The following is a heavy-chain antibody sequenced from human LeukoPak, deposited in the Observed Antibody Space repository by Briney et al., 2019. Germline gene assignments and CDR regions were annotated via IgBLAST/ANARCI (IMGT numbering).Heavy chain of an antibody. CDR3: ARRGDFWSGYPLDY. D-gene: IGHD3-3*01. CDR2: IYYSGST. Sequence: PSETLSLTCTVSGGSISSSSYYWGWIRQPPGKGLEWIGSIYYSGSTYYNPSLKSRVTISVDTSKNQFSLKLSSVTAADTAVYYCARRGDFWSGYPLDYWGQGTLVTVSS. J-gene: IGHJ4*02. V-gene: IGHV4-39*01. CDR1: GGSISSSSYY.